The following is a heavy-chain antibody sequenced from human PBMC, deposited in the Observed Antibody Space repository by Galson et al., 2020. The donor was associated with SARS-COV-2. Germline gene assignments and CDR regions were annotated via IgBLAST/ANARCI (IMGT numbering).Heavy chain of an antibody. CDR2: IYYSGST. J-gene: IGHJ5*02. CDR3: AIYHSYGDYDNWFDP. Sequence: ASETLSLTCTVSGGSISSGDYYWTWIRQPPGKGLEWIGYIYYSGSTYYNPSLKSRVTISVDTSKNQFSLKLSSVTAADTAIYYCAIYHSYGDYDNWFDPWGQGTLVTVSS. D-gene: IGHD4-17*01. V-gene: IGHV4-30-4*01. CDR1: GGSISSGDYY.